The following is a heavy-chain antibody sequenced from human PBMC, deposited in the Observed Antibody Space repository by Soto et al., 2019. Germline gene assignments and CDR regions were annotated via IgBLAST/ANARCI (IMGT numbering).Heavy chain of an antibody. V-gene: IGHV4-59*08. D-gene: IGHD2-15*01. CDR2: MFYSGSA. Sequence: NPSETLSLTCTVSGGSISNYYWSWIRQPSGKGLEWIGYMFYSGSAIYNPSLKSRVTISVDTSKNQFYLKLSSVTAADTAVYYCARRKCSGGSCYSAMDVWGKGTTVTVSS. CDR3: ARRKCSGGSCYSAMDV. CDR1: GGSISNYY. J-gene: IGHJ6*03.